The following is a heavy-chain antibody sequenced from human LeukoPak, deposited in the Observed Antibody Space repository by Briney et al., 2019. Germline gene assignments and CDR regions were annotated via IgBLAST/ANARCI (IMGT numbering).Heavy chain of an antibody. V-gene: IGHV4-61*09. CDR1: GGSISSGSYY. CDR3: ARHVAVAGEYNWFDP. Sequence: PSQTLSLTCTVSGGSISSGSYYWSWIRQPAGKGLEWIGHIYTSGSTYYNPSLKSRVTISVDTSKNQFSLKLSSVTAADTAVYYCARHVAVAGEYNWFDPWGQGTLVTVSS. J-gene: IGHJ5*02. D-gene: IGHD6-19*01. CDR2: IYTSGST.